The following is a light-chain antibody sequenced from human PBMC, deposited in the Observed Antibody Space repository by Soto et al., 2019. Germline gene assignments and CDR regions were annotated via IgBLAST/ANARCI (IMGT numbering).Light chain of an antibody. Sequence: DIQMTQSPASLSASVGDRVTITCRASQSISTFLTWYQQKAGKAPKVLIYAASTLQSGVPSRFSGSVSGTDFTLTTSGLQPEDFAIYYCQQSYSSPRTFGQGTKVEVK. CDR3: QQSYSSPRT. CDR1: QSISTF. J-gene: IGKJ1*01. V-gene: IGKV1-39*01. CDR2: AAS.